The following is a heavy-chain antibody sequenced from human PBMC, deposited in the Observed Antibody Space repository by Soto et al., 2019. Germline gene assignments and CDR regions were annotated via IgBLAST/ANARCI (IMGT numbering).Heavy chain of an antibody. CDR1: GFTFSDYG. D-gene: IGHD1-26*01. J-gene: IGHJ4*01. CDR3: AKDTSRVGSTRGPFDC. V-gene: IGHV3-30*18. CDR2: ISYDGSSK. Sequence: QVQLVESGGGVVQPGRSLRLSCAASGFTFSDYGMHWVRQAPGKGLEWLAVISYDGSSKYYADSVKGRFPISRDNSKITLHLQMSSLKPEDPAVYSCAKDTSRVGSTRGPFDCWGHGNLVTVFS.